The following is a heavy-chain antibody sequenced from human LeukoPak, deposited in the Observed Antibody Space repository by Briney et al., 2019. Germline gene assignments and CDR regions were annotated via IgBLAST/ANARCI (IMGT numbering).Heavy chain of an antibody. J-gene: IGHJ4*02. V-gene: IGHV3-23*01. D-gene: IGHD1-26*01. Sequence: GGSLRLSCAASGFTFSSYGMNWVRQAPGKGLEWISGISPSGGGTYYADFVKGRFTISRDDSKNTLYLQMNSLRAEDTAVYYCAKDRLSGSYLDYWGQGTLVTVSS. CDR1: GFTFSSYG. CDR3: AKDRLSGSYLDY. CDR2: ISPSGGGT.